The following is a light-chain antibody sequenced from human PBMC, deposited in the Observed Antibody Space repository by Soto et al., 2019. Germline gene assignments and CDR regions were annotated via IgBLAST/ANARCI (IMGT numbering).Light chain of an antibody. J-gene: IGKJ2*01. V-gene: IGKV3-11*01. Sequence: EIVLTQSPATLSLSPGERATLSCRASQSVINYLAWYQQKPGQAPRLLIYDASNRATGIPARFSGSGSGTAFTLTIRRLEPEDFAVYYCQQRSDSYTFGQGTKLEIK. CDR3: QQRSDSYT. CDR1: QSVINY. CDR2: DAS.